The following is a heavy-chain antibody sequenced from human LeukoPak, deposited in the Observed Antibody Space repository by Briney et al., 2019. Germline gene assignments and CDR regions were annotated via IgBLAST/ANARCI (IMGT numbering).Heavy chain of an antibody. CDR1: GYTFTGYY. CDR2: ISAYNGNT. Sequence: GASVKVSCKASGYTFTGYYMHWVRQAPGQGLEWMGWISAYNGNTNYAQKLQGRVTMTTDTSTSTAYMELRSLRSDDTAVYYCARAPRTVTTFYKWFDPWGQGTLVTVSS. V-gene: IGHV1-18*04. CDR3: ARAPRTVTTFYKWFDP. D-gene: IGHD4-17*01. J-gene: IGHJ5*02.